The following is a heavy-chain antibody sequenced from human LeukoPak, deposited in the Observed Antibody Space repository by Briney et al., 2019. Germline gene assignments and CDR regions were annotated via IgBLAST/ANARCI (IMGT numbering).Heavy chain of an antibody. CDR1: GYTLTELS. V-gene: IGHV1-24*01. D-gene: IGHD5-18*01. CDR3: ATGIQLWLLSDY. Sequence: ASVKVSCKVSGYTLTELSMHWVRQAPGKGLEWMGGFDPEDGETIYAQKFQGRVTMTEDTSTDTAYMELSSLRSEDTAVYYCATGIQLWLLSDYWGQGTLVTVSS. J-gene: IGHJ4*02. CDR2: FDPEDGET.